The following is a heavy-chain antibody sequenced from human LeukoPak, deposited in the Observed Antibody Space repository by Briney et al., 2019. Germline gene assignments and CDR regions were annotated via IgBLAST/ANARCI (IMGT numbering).Heavy chain of an antibody. D-gene: IGHD6-19*01. CDR2: IIPIFGTA. CDR3: ARDGREQWLVPGYYYGMDV. CDR1: GGTFSSYA. Sequence: GASVKVSCKASGGTFSSYAISWVRQAPGQGLEWMGGIIPIFGTANYAQKFQGRVTITRDTSASTAYMELSSLRSEDTAVYYCARDGREQWLVPGYYYGMDVWGQGTTVTVSS. V-gene: IGHV1-69*05. J-gene: IGHJ6*02.